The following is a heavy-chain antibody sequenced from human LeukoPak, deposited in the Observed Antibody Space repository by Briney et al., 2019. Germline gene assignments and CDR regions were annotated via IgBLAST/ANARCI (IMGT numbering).Heavy chain of an antibody. Sequence: PGGSLRLSCAASGFTFSNYAMHWVRQAPGKGLEYVSAISSNGHSTDYAISVKGRFTISRDNSKNTLYLQMNSLRAEDTAVYYCARVYVRWSGSYYFDYWGQGTLVTVSS. J-gene: IGHJ4*02. CDR3: ARVYVRWSGSYYFDY. D-gene: IGHD1-26*01. V-gene: IGHV3-64*01. CDR1: GFTFSNYA. CDR2: ISSNGHST.